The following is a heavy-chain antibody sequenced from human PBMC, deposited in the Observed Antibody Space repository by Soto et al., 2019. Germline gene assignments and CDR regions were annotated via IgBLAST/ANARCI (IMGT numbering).Heavy chain of an antibody. D-gene: IGHD6-19*01. CDR3: ARDLGGWPDY. Sequence: ASVKVSCKTSGYTFTIYAMHWVRQAPGQRLEWMGWINAGNGNTKYSQKFQGRVTITIDTSASTAYMELSSLRSEDTAIYYCARDLGGWPDYWGQGTLVTVSS. J-gene: IGHJ4*02. CDR1: GYTFTIYA. CDR2: INAGNGNT. V-gene: IGHV1-3*01.